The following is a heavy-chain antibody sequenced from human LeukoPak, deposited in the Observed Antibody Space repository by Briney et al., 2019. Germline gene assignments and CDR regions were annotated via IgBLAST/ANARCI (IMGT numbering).Heavy chain of an antibody. CDR2: ISSSGSTI. J-gene: IGHJ4*02. CDR1: GFTFSDYY. Sequence: PGGSLRLSCAASGFTFSDYYMSWIRQAPGKGLEWVSYISSSGSTIYYADSVKGRFTISRDNSKNTLYLQMNSLRAEDTAVYYCAKVGTSCLFDYWGQGTLVTVSS. D-gene: IGHD2-2*01. V-gene: IGHV3-11*01. CDR3: AKVGTSCLFDY.